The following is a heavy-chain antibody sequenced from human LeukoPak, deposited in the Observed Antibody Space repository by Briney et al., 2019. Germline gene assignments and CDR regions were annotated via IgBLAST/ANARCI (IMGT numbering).Heavy chain of an antibody. D-gene: IGHD3-10*01. Sequence: GGSLRLSCAASGFTFSSYAMTWVRQAPGKGLEWVAVIWYDGSNQYYADSVKGRFTISRDNSKNTLYLQMNSLRAEDTAVYYCATLGGNYFDYWGQGTLVTDSS. CDR3: ATLGGNYFDY. CDR2: IWYDGSNQ. J-gene: IGHJ4*02. V-gene: IGHV3-33*08. CDR1: GFTFSSYA.